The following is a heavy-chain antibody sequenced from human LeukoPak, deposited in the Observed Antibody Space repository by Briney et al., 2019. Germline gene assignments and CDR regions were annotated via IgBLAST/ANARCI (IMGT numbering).Heavy chain of an antibody. Sequence: GGSPRLSCAASGFTLSSYVMHRVRQAPGKGLEGVAFIRYDGSNKYYADPVKRRFTISRDNSKNTLYLQMNSLRAEDTAVYYCAKPLLPTGYGGNPYYFDYWGQGTRVSVSS. CDR3: AKPLLPTGYGGNPYYFDY. J-gene: IGHJ4*02. D-gene: IGHD4-23*01. V-gene: IGHV3-30*02. CDR1: GFTLSSYV. CDR2: IRYDGSNK.